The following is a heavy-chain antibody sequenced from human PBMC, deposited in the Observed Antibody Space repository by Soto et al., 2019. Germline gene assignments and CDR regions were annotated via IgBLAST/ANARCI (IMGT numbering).Heavy chain of an antibody. Sequence: SVKVSCQASGGTFISYAISWVRQAPGQGLEWMGGIIPIFGTANYAQKFQGRVTITADESTSKAYMELSSLRSEDTAVYYCARDSSHSSSKTTVVTQLFDCWGQGNLVTVSS. CDR3: ARDSSHSSSKTTVVTQLFDC. D-gene: IGHD4-17*01. V-gene: IGHV1-69*13. CDR2: IIPIFGTA. J-gene: IGHJ4*02. CDR1: GGTFISYA.